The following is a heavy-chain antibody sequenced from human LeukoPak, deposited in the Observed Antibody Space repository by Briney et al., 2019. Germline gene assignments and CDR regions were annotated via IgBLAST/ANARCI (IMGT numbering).Heavy chain of an antibody. CDR1: GYTFTGYY. V-gene: IGHV1-2*02. CDR2: INPNSGGT. Sequence: ASVKVSCKASGYTFTGYYMHWVRQAPGQGLEWMGWINPNSGGTNYAQKVQGRVTMTTDTSTSTAYMELRSLRSDDTAVYYCARGPLRYGSGSRISDYWGQGTLVIVSS. CDR3: ARGPLRYGSGSRISDY. J-gene: IGHJ4*02. D-gene: IGHD3-10*01.